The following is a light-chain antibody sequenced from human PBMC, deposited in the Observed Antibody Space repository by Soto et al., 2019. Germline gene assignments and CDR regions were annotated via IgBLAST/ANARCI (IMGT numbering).Light chain of an antibody. CDR3: QQYGSPTWT. CDR2: GAS. V-gene: IGKV3-20*01. Sequence: EIVMTQSPATLSVSPGERTTLSCRASQSVSSNLAWYQQKPGQAPRLLIYGASSRATGIPDRFSGSGSGTDFTLTISRLEPEDFAVYYCQQYGSPTWTFGQGTKVEIK. CDR1: QSVSSN. J-gene: IGKJ1*01.